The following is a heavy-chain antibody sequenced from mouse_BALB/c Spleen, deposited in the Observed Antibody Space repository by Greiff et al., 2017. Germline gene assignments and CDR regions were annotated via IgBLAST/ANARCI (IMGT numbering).Heavy chain of an antibody. V-gene: IGHV1-31*01. CDR1: GYSFTSYY. CDR2: IDTFNGGT. Sequence: EVQLQQSGPELMKPGASVKISCKASGYSFTSYYMHWVKQSHGKSLEWIGYIDTFNGGTSYNQKFKGKATLTVDKSANTAYMHLSSLTSEDSAVYYCARETHPYWGQGTTLTVSS. J-gene: IGHJ2*01. CDR3: ARETHPY.